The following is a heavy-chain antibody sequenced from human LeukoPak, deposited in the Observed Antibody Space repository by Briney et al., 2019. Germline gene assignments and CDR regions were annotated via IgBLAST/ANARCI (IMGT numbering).Heavy chain of an antibody. CDR2: IKQDGSEK. CDR3: ARDQRYCSSSSCPWEPFDY. D-gene: IGHD2-2*01. Sequence: GGSLRLSCAASGFTFSNYWMIWVRQAPGKGLEWVGNIKQDGSEKYYVDSVKGRFTISRDNAKNSLYLQMNSLRAEDTAVYYCARDQRYCSSSSCPWEPFDYWGQGTLVTVSS. J-gene: IGHJ4*02. V-gene: IGHV3-7*05. CDR1: GFTFSNYW.